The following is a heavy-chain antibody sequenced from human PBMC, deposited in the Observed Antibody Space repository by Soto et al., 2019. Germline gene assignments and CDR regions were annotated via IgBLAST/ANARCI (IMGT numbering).Heavy chain of an antibody. J-gene: IGHJ6*02. Sequence: QITLKESGPTRVKPTQTLTLTCTLSGFSLNTAGGGVVWIRQPPGKALEWLALIYWNDDKRYSPSLNNRLTITRDTSRNQVVLTMTKMAPDDTGTYYCAHSPNCGINGLGAWGQGTSVTVSS. CDR3: AHSPNCGINGLGA. CDR1: GFSLNTAGGG. CDR2: IYWNDDK. V-gene: IGHV2-5*01. D-gene: IGHD7-27*01.